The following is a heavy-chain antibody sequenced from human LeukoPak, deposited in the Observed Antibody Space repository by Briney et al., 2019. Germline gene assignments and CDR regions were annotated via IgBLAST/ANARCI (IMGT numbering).Heavy chain of an antibody. V-gene: IGHV2-5*08. J-gene: IGHJ5*02. CDR1: GGSIGSYYW. CDR3: AHGPIAVAGTPAYNWFDP. Sequence: TLSLTCTVSGGSIGSYYWSWIRQPPGKALEWLALIYWDDDKRYSPSLKSRLTITKDTSKNQVVLTMTNMDPVDTATYYCAHGPIAVAGTPAYNWFDPWGQGTLVTVSS. CDR2: IYWDDDK. D-gene: IGHD6-19*01.